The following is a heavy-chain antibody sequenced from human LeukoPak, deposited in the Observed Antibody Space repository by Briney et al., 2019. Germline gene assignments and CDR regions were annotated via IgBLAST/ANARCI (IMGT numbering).Heavy chain of an antibody. J-gene: IGHJ4*02. Sequence: ASVKVSCKASGYTFTGFYLHWVRQAPGQGLEWMGWINPNSGGTNYAQKFQGRVTMTRDTSISTAYMELSSLRSEDTAVYYCARDSVTSYYWGQGTLVTVSS. D-gene: IGHD4-17*01. CDR1: GYTFTGFY. CDR3: ARDSVTSYY. CDR2: INPNSGGT. V-gene: IGHV1-2*02.